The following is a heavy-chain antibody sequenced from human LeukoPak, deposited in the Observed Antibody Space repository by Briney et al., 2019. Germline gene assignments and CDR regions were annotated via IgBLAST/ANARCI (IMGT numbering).Heavy chain of an antibody. J-gene: IGHJ6*02. CDR2: MNQDGSAK. V-gene: IGHV3-7*01. CDR1: GFTFSDSW. D-gene: IGHD3-16*01. CDR3: ATYTHWVAGDV. Sequence: GGSLRLSCAASGFTFSDSWMSWVRQAPGKGLEWVANMNQDGSAKGYVDSVKGRFTISRDNARNSLYLHMSSLRPEDTAVYYCATYTHWVAGDVWGQGTTVTVSS.